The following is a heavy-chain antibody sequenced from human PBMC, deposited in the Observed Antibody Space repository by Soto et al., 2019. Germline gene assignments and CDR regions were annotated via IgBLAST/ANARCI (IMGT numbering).Heavy chain of an antibody. J-gene: IGHJ5*01. CDR1: GAPIRTGNW. Sequence: QVHLQESGPGLVQSSGTLSLTCGVSGAPIRTGNWWTWVRQPPGKGLEWIGEIYHGGNTNYRPSLKSRVTISVDMAKNQFSLRLSSVTAADTAVYYCARHSSYYYDSSAYYDSWGQGALVTVSS. CDR2: IYHGGNT. CDR3: ARHSSYYYDSSAYYDS. V-gene: IGHV4-4*02. D-gene: IGHD3-22*01.